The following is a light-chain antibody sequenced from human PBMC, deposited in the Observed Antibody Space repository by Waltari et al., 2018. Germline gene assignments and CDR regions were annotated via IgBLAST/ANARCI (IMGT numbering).Light chain of an antibody. V-gene: IGKV4-1*01. CDR2: WAS. CDR3: QQYYYSVRT. Sequence: DIVMTQSPDSLAVSLGERATINCRSSQSVLYSAKNKSYLAWYQQKPGQPPKLLIYWASSPESGVPDRFSGSGSGTDFTPTISSLQAEDGAVYYCQQYYYSVRTFGQGTKVEIK. CDR1: QSVLYSAKNKSY. J-gene: IGKJ1*01.